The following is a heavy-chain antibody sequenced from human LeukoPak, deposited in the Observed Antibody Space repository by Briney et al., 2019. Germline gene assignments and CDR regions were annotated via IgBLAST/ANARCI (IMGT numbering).Heavy chain of an antibody. D-gene: IGHD3-22*01. Sequence: SQTLSLTCTVSGGSISSGGYYWSWIRQHPGKGLEWIGYIYYSESTYYNPSLKSRVTISVDTSKNQFSLKLSSVTAADTAVYYCARAEYYYDSSGYPVPLNWFDPWGQGTLVTVSS. CDR1: GGSISSGGYY. J-gene: IGHJ5*02. CDR3: ARAEYYYDSSGYPVPLNWFDP. CDR2: IYYSEST. V-gene: IGHV4-31*03.